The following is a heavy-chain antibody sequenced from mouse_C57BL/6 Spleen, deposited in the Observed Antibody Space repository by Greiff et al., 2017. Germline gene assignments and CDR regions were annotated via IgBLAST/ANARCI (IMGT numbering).Heavy chain of an antibody. CDR3: ARYDTTVPFDY. D-gene: IGHD1-1*01. J-gene: IGHJ2*01. CDR2: IDPSGSYT. Sequence: QVQLQQPGAELVMPGASVKLSCKASGYTFTSYWMHWVKQRPGQGLEWIGEIDPSGSYTNYNQKFKGKSTLTVDKSSSTAYMQLSSLTSEDAAVYYCARYDTTVPFDYWGQGTTLTVSS. CDR1: GYTFTSYW. V-gene: IGHV1-69*01.